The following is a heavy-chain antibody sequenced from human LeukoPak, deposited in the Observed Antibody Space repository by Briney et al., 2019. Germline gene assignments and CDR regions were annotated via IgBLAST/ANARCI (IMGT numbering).Heavy chain of an antibody. CDR3: ARKLRLGGNWFDP. CDR1: GGIFTSYA. Sequence: SVKVSCKTSGGIFTSYAITWVRQAPGQGLEWMGKIIPISGTTNYAQKFQGRVTFTADESTSTAYMELSSLRSEDTALYYCARKLRLGGNWFDPWGQGTLVTVPS. D-gene: IGHD1-26*01. CDR2: IIPISGTT. V-gene: IGHV1-69*13. J-gene: IGHJ5*02.